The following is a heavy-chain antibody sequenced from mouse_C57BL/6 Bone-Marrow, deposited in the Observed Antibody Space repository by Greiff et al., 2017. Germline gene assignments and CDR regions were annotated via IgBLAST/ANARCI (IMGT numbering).Heavy chain of an antibody. V-gene: IGHV1-39*01. CDR2: INPNYGTT. J-gene: IGHJ4*01. D-gene: IGHD1-1*01. CDR1: GYSFTDYN. CDR3: AREEVSVPFTTGDAMDY. Sequence: VHVKQSGPELVKPGASVKISCKASGYSFTDYNMNWVKQSNGKSLEWIGVINPNYGTTSYNQKFKGKATLTVDQSSSTAYMQLNSLTSEDSAVYYCAREEVSVPFTTGDAMDYWGQGTSVTVSS.